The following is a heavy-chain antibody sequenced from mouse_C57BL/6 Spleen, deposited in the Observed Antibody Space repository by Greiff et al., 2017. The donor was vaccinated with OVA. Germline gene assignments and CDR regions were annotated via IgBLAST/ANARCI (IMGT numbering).Heavy chain of an antibody. Sequence: EVQLQQSGPELVKPGASVQISCTASGYTFTDYYMNWVKQSHGKSLAWIGDINPNNGGTSYNQKFKGKATLTVDKSSSTAYMELRSLTSEDSAVYYCAREDKAWFAYWGQGTLVTVSA. CDR2: INPNNGGT. J-gene: IGHJ3*01. V-gene: IGHV1-26*01. CDR1: GYTFTDYY. CDR3: AREDKAWFAY.